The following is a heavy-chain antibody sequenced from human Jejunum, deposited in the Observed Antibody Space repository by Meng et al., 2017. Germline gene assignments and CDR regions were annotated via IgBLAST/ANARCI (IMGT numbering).Heavy chain of an antibody. CDR1: GGSLSGFF. CDR2: VSHSGWT. Sequence: QVQVHELGPGPLKPSEPLSLTCADYGGSLSGFFWSWIGQPPGKGLEWIGEVSHSGWTKYNPSLKSRVTISLETSKNQFSLKMSSVTAADTAVYYCVRGNNYVWGMIPWGQGTLVTVPS. CDR3: VRGNNYVWGMIP. D-gene: IGHD3-16*01. J-gene: IGHJ5*02. V-gene: IGHV4-34*01.